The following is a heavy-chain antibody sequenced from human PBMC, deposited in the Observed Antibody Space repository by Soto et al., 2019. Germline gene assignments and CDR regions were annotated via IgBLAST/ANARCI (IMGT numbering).Heavy chain of an antibody. CDR3: ARALVTDYNSRDYHYYFAMDV. CDR1: GGPVSGDDLY. V-gene: IGHV4-31*02. Sequence: SETLSLTCVVAGGPVSGDDLYWSWIRHLPGKGLEWIANVYHTGTTYYNPSLKSRVSMSVDTSQNKFSLILASVTAADTAGYYCARALVTDYNSRDYHYYFAMDVWGQGTSVTVSS. CDR2: VYHTGTT. J-gene: IGHJ6*02. D-gene: IGHD3-22*01.